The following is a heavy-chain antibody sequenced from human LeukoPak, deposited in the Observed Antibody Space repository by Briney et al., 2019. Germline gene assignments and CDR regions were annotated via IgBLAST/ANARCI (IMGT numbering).Heavy chain of an antibody. CDR2: INRDGSST. CDR1: GLTFSSYW. V-gene: IGHV3-74*01. Sequence: PGGSLRLSCAASGLTFSSYWMHWVRQAPGKGLVWVSRINRDGSSTTYADSVKGRVTISRDNTKNTVYLQMNSLRAEDTAVYYCARGRLWNIDYWGQGTLVTVSS. D-gene: IGHD1/OR15-1a*01. J-gene: IGHJ4*02. CDR3: ARGRLWNIDY.